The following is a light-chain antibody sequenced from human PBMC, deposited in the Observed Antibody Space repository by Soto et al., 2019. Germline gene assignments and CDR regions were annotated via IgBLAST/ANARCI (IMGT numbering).Light chain of an antibody. J-gene: IGKJ2*02. CDR2: DAS. V-gene: IGKV1-5*01. CDR3: QQYITYSRT. Sequence: DIQMTQSPSTLSASVGDRVTITCRASQSISTWLAWYQQKPGKAPKLLIYDASSLGSGVPSRFSGSGSGTEFTLTISSLQPDDFATYYCQQYITYSRTFGQGTKVETK. CDR1: QSISTW.